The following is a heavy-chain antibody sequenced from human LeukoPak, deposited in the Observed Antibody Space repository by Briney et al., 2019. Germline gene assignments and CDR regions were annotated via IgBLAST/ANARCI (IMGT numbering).Heavy chain of an antibody. CDR3: VRDRGYTSYDY. CDR1: GFTFSNSW. Sequence: GGSLRLSCAVYGFTFSNSWMNWVRQAPGKGLEWVAGINKDGSDEYYVDFVKGRFTISRDNAKNSLYLQMNSLRVDDTAVYYCVRDRGYTSYDYWGQGTLVTVSS. D-gene: IGHD5-18*01. J-gene: IGHJ4*02. CDR2: INKDGSDE. V-gene: IGHV3-7*01.